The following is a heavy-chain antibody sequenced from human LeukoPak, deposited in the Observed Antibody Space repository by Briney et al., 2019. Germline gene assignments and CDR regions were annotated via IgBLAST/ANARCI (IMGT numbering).Heavy chain of an antibody. CDR3: ARGSLYCGGDCYGPDY. D-gene: IGHD2-21*02. Sequence: PSETLSLTCAVYGGSFSGYYWSWIRQPPGKGLEWIGEINHSGSTNYNPSLKSRVTISVDTSKNHFSLKLSSVTAADTAVYYCARGSLYCGGDCYGPDYWGQGTLVTVSS. J-gene: IGHJ4*02. CDR1: GGSFSGYY. V-gene: IGHV4-34*01. CDR2: INHSGST.